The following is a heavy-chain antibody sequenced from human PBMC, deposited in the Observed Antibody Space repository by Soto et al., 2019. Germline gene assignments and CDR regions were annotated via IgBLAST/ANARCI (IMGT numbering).Heavy chain of an antibody. Sequence: QVQLQQWGAGLLKPSETLSLTCAVYGGSFSGYYWSWIRQPPGKGLEWIGEINHSGSTNYNPSLKRRVTIAVDTAKNQFSLKLSSVTAADTPVYYCESRTRFYGDYEWYGMDDWGQGTTVTVSS. V-gene: IGHV4-34*01. D-gene: IGHD4-17*01. CDR1: GGSFSGYY. J-gene: IGHJ6*02. CDR3: ESRTRFYGDYEWYGMDD. CDR2: INHSGST.